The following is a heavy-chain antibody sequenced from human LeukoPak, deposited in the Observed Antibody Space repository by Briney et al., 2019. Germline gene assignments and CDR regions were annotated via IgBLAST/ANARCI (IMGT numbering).Heavy chain of an antibody. J-gene: IGHJ4*02. V-gene: IGHV3-23*01. CDR1: GFTFSSYA. CDR3: AKGSYSTEGY. Sequence: VGSLRLSCAASGFTFSSYAMTCVRQAPGKGLEWVSAISGSGGSTYYADSVKGRFTISSDNSKNTLYLQMNSLRAEDTAVYYCAKGSYSTEGYWGQGTLVSVSS. CDR2: ISGSGGST. D-gene: IGHD6-13*01.